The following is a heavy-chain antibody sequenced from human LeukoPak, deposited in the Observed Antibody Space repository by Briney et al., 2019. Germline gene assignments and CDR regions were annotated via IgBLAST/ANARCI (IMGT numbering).Heavy chain of an antibody. CDR1: GFTFSNYG. D-gene: IGHD4-23*01. CDR2: ISGSGGST. Sequence: GGTLRLSCAASGFTFSNYGMSWVRQAPGKGLEWVSGISGSGGSTYYADSVKGRFTISRDNSKNTLYLQMNSLRAEDTAVYYCAKDPSVTPRAPDYWGQGTLVTVSS. V-gene: IGHV3-23*01. CDR3: AKDPSVTPRAPDY. J-gene: IGHJ4*02.